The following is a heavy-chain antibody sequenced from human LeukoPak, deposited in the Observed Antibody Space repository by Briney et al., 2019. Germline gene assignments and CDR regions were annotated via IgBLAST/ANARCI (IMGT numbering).Heavy chain of an antibody. V-gene: IGHV3-15*01. CDR2: IKSKTDGGTT. CDR3: TTXPVXRSSYNWNNDF. D-gene: IGHD1-20*01. J-gene: IGHJ4*02. Sequence: GGSLRLSCAASGFTFSNAWMSWVRQAPGKGLEWVGRIKSKTDGGTTDYAAPVKGRFTISRDDSKNTLYLQMNSLKTEDTAVYYCTTXPVXRSSYNWNNDFWGQGTLVTVSS. CDR1: GFTFSNAW.